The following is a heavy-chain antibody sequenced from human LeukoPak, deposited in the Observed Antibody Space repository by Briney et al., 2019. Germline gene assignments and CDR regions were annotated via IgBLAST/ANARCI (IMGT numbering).Heavy chain of an antibody. CDR2: IYYSGST. D-gene: IGHD6-6*01. CDR3: ARESGEGIAARRLDY. V-gene: IGHV4-59*12. CDR1: GGSISSYY. J-gene: IGHJ4*02. Sequence: SETLSLTCTVSGGSISSYYWSWIRQPPGKGLEWIGYIYYSGSTNYNPSLKSRVTISVDTSKNQFSLKLSSVTAADTAVYYCARESGEGIAARRLDYWGQGTLVTVSS.